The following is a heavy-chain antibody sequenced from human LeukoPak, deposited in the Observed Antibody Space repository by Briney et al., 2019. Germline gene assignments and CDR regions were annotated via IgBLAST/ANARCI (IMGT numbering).Heavy chain of an antibody. CDR1: GGTFSSYA. CDR3: ASAGFPRRYFDL. CDR2: IIPIFGTA. V-gene: IGHV1-69*05. J-gene: IGHJ2*01. Sequence: ASVKVSCKASGGTFSSYAISWVRQAPGQGLEWMGGIIPIFGTANYAQKFQGRVTITTDEPTSTAYMELSSLRSEDTAVYYCASAGFPRRYFDLWGRGTLVTVSS. D-gene: IGHD3-10*01.